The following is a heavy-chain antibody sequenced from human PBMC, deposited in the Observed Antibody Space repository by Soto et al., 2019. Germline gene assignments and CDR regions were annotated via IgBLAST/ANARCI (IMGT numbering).Heavy chain of an antibody. Sequence: ASVKVSCKASGYTFTGYYMHWVRQAPGQGLEWMGWINPNSGGTNYAQKFQGWVTMTRDTSISTAYMELSRLRSDDTAVYYCAREVRYSSGWHSGDYYYYGMDVWGQGTTVTVSS. D-gene: IGHD6-19*01. J-gene: IGHJ6*02. CDR2: INPNSGGT. V-gene: IGHV1-2*04. CDR3: AREVRYSSGWHSGDYYYYGMDV. CDR1: GYTFTGYY.